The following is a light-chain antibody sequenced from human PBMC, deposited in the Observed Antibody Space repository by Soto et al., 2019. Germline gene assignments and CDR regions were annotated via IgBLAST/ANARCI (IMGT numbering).Light chain of an antibody. Sequence: QSVLTQPPSASGAPVQSVGISCNGTSSDVGGYNYVSWYQQHPGKAPKLMIYDVSKRPSGVPDRFSGSKSGNTASLTVSGLQAEDEAEYYCSSYAGTHIVFGTGTKVTVL. J-gene: IGLJ1*01. CDR3: SSYAGTHIV. CDR2: DVS. CDR1: SSDVGGYNY. V-gene: IGLV2-8*01.